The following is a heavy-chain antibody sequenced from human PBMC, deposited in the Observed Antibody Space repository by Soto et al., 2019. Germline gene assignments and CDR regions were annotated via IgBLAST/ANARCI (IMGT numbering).Heavy chain of an antibody. CDR3: VGGFTTSFDY. V-gene: IGHV4-59*08. J-gene: IGHJ4*02. D-gene: IGHD5-12*01. CDR1: GGSISSYY. CDR2: IYYSGST. Sequence: SETLSLTCTVSGGSISSYYLSWIRQPPGKGLEWIGYIYYSGSTNYNPSLKSRVTISVDTSKNQFSLKLSSVTAADTAVYYCVGGFTTSFDYWGQGTLVTVSS.